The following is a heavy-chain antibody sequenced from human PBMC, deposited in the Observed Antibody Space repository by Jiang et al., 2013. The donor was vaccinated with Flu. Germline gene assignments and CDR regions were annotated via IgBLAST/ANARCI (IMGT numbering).Heavy chain of an antibody. CDR1: GYNFNSYA. J-gene: IGHJ4*02. V-gene: IGHV7-4-1*02. CDR3: ARGIRVAGTGLLYYFDY. Sequence: VQSGSELKKPGASVKVSCKASGYNFNSYAMSWVRQAPGQGLERMAWINTYTGNPTYAPGFTGRCVFSLDTSASTAYLQISSLKAEDTAVYYCARGIRVAGTGLLYYFDYWGQGTLVAVSS. CDR2: INTYTGNP. D-gene: IGHD6-19*01.